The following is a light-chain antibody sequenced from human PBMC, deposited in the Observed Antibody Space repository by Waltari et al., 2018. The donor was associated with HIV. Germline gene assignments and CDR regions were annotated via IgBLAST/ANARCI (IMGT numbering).Light chain of an antibody. Sequence: QSALTQPPSASGSPGQSVTISCAGTSSDIGLYNFVSWYQHHPGKAPKLMSSEVSRWPSGIPGRFSVSKSGNTASLTVSGLQAEDESAYYCFSFAGNNYLLFGGGTKLTVL. CDR2: EVS. V-gene: IGLV2-8*01. CDR3: FSFAGNNYLL. J-gene: IGLJ2*01. CDR1: SSDIGLYNF.